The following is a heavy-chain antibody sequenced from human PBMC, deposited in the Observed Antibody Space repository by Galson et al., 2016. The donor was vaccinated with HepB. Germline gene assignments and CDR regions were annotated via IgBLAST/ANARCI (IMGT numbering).Heavy chain of an antibody. V-gene: IGHV3-30*18. D-gene: IGHD6-19*01. CDR3: AKVRAVAVLPDYYYYCGMDV. J-gene: IGHJ6*02. CDR2: ISYDGSNK. CDR1: GFTFSSYG. Sequence: SLRLSCAASGFTFSSYGMHWVRQAPGKGLEWVAVISYDGSNKYYADSVKGRFTISRDNSKNTLYLQMNSLRAEDTAVYYCAKVRAVAVLPDYYYYCGMDVWGQGTTVTVSS.